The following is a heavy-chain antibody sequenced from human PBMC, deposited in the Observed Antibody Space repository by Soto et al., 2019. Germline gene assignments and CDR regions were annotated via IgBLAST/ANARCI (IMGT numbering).Heavy chain of an antibody. J-gene: IGHJ4*02. CDR3: ARGGCGGECSFDY. D-gene: IGHD2-21*01. Sequence: GSVKVSCKASGYTLPSHYIHWVRQAPGQGLEWMGIINPSGGDTTYAQQFQGKVTMTRDTSTRTVYMELSRLRSEDTAVYYCARGGCGGECSFDYWGQGTLVTVSS. CDR2: INPSGGDT. V-gene: IGHV1-46*01. CDR1: GYTLPSHY.